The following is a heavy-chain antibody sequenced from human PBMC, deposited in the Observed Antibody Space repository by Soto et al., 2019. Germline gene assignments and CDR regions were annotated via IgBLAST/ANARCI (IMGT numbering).Heavy chain of an antibody. J-gene: IGHJ6*02. Sequence: SETLSLTCSVSGGSIRSYYWSWIRQSPEKGLEWIGYFYHSGNSNYNPSLKSRVTISVDTSKNQLSLSLRSVTAADMAVYFCARISSVDPYGYVNGGLDVWGQGTTVNV. CDR3: ARISSVDPYGYVNGGLDV. D-gene: IGHD5-18*01. V-gene: IGHV4-59*01. CDR2: FYHSGNS. CDR1: GGSIRSYY.